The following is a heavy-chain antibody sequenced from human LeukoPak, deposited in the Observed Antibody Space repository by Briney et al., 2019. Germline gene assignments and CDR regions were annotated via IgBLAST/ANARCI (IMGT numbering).Heavy chain of an antibody. V-gene: IGHV4-61*02. D-gene: IGHD3-3*01. J-gene: IGHJ3*02. CDR2: IYTSGST. Sequence: PSQTLSLTCTVSGGSISSGSYYWSWIRQPAGKGLEWIGRIYTSGSTNYNPALKSRVTISVGTSKNQFSLKLSSVTAADTAVYYCARTLTPYYDFWSGYSDAFDIWGQGTMVTVSS. CDR3: ARTLTPYYDFWSGYSDAFDI. CDR1: GGSISSGSYY.